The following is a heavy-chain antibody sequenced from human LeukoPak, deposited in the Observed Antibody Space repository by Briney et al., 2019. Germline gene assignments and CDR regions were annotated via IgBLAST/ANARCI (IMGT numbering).Heavy chain of an antibody. Sequence: PSETLPLTCAASGGSLSGYYWNWIRQTPAKGLEWIGEINHAGSTNYNPSLKSRVTISVDTSQNQFSLSLRSVTAADTAVYYCARGRYLTTRGGAAAGFLDYWGQGSLVTVSA. CDR1: GGSLSGYY. CDR3: ARGRYLTTRGGAAAGFLDY. D-gene: IGHD6-13*01. V-gene: IGHV4-34*01. J-gene: IGHJ4*02. CDR2: INHAGST.